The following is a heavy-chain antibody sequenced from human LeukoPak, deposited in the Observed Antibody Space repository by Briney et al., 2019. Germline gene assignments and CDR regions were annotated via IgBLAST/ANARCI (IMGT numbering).Heavy chain of an antibody. J-gene: IGHJ4*02. Sequence: PGGSLRLSCTASGFIFGDYAMSWVRQAPGKGLEWVGFIRSKSYGGATEYAASVKGRFTFSRDDSKSVVYLQMTSLKIEDTAVYYCTRDYYGSPDYWGQGTLVAVSS. V-gene: IGHV3-49*04. CDR1: GFIFGDYA. CDR2: IRSKSYGGAT. CDR3: TRDYYGSPDY. D-gene: IGHD3-10*01.